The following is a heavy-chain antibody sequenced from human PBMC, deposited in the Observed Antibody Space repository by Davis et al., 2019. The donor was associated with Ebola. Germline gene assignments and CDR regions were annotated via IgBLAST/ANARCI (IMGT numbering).Heavy chain of an antibody. CDR3: ARGGYLIVGATPEEGPNWFDP. Sequence: ASVKVSCKASGYTFTGYYMHWVRQAPGQGLEWMGWINPNSGGTNYAQKFQGRVTITADESTSTAYMELSSLRSEDTAVYYCARGGYLIVGATPEEGPNWFDPWGQGTLVTVSS. V-gene: IGHV1-2*02. CDR1: GYTFTGYY. D-gene: IGHD1-26*01. J-gene: IGHJ5*02. CDR2: INPNSGGT.